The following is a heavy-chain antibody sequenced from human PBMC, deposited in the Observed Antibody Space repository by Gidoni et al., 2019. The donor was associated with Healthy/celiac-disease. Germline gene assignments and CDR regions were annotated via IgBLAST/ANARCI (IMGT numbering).Heavy chain of an antibody. CDR3: ARDGYCSGGSCYSYWYFDL. V-gene: IGHV3-30-3*01. CDR1: GFTFSSYA. J-gene: IGHJ2*01. Sequence: QVQLVESGGGVVQPWRSLRLSCAAPGFTFSSYAMHWVRQAPGKGLEWVAVISYDGSNKYYADSVKGRFTISRDNSKNTLYLQMNSLRAEDTAVYYCARDGYCSGGSCYSYWYFDLWGRGTLVTVSS. D-gene: IGHD2-15*01. CDR2: ISYDGSNK.